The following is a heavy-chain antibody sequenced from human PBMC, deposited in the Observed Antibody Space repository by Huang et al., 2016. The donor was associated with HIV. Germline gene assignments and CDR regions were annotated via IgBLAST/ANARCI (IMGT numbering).Heavy chain of an antibody. CDR3: ARLPGSITMIRGVITDPY. V-gene: IGHV4-39*01. CDR2: IYYSGST. Sequence: QLQLQESGPGLVKPSETLSLTCTVSGGSIRSDNYYWGWIRQPPGKGLEWIGSIYYSGSTYSNPSLKSRGTITVDTSKNQFSLKMGSVTAADTAVYYCARLPGSITMIRGVITDPYWGQGTLVTVSS. D-gene: IGHD3-10*01. J-gene: IGHJ4*02. CDR1: GGSIRSDNYY.